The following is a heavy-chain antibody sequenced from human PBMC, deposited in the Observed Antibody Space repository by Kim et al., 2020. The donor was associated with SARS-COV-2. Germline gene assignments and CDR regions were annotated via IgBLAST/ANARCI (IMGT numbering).Heavy chain of an antibody. Sequence: GGSLRLSCAASGFTFSSYWMHWVRQAPGKGLVRVSRINSDGSSTSYADSVKGRFTISRDNAKNTLYLQMNSLRAEHTAVYYCARVPRTTVTTRAYDYYYYGMDVWGQGTTVTVSS. CDR3: ARVPRTTVTTRAYDYYYYGMDV. J-gene: IGHJ6*02. V-gene: IGHV3-74*01. CDR2: INSDGSST. CDR1: GFTFSSYW. D-gene: IGHD4-17*01.